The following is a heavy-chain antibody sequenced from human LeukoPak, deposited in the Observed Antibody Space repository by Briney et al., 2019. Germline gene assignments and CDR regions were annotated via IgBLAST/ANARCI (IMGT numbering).Heavy chain of an antibody. CDR3: ARSTGYSSGWYWFDP. D-gene: IGHD6-19*01. Sequence: SVKVSCKASGGTFSSYAISWVREAPGQGLEWMGRIIPIFGTANYAQKFQGRVTITTNESTSTAYMELSSLRSEDMAVYYCARSTGYSSGWYWFDPWGQGTLVTVS. CDR1: GGTFSSYA. J-gene: IGHJ5*02. CDR2: IIPIFGTA. V-gene: IGHV1-69*05.